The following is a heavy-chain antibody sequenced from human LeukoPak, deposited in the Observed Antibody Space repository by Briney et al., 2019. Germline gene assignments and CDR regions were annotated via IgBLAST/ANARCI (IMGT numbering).Heavy chain of an antibody. J-gene: IGHJ4*02. D-gene: IGHD3-22*01. V-gene: IGHV3-30*02. CDR1: GFTFSRYE. CDR2: IRHDGSDK. Sequence: GGSLRLSCGASGFTFSRYEMHWVRQAPGKGLEWVAFIRHDGSDKYYADSVKGRFTISRDNARNSLYLQMNSLRAEDTAVYYCAKDSSVFHYDSRNLVYWGQGTLVTVSS. CDR3: AKDSSVFHYDSRNLVY.